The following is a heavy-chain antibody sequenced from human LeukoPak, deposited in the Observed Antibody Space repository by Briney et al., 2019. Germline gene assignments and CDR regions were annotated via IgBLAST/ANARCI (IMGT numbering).Heavy chain of an antibody. CDR3: AGYSGSPAYYYYGMDV. CDR1: GYTFTSYG. Sequence: ASVKVSCKASGYTFTSYGISWVRQAPGQGLEWMGWISAYNGNTNYAQKLQGRVTMTTDTSTSTAYMELRSLRSDDTAVYYCAGYSGSPAYYYYGMDVWGQGTTVTVSS. D-gene: IGHD1-26*01. J-gene: IGHJ6*02. CDR2: ISAYNGNT. V-gene: IGHV1-18*01.